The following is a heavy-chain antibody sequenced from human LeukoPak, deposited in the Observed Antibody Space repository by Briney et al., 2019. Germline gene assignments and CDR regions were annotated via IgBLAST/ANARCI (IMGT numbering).Heavy chain of an antibody. CDR1: GFTFSSYA. J-gene: IGHJ6*03. Sequence: PGGSLRLSCAASGFTFSSYAMSWVRQAPGKGLEWVSAISGSGGSTYYADSVKGRFTISRDNSKNTLYLQMNSLRAEDTAVYYCAKERRFLEWLPDYYYYYMDVWGKGTTVTVSS. D-gene: IGHD3-3*01. CDR2: ISGSGGST. CDR3: AKERRFLEWLPDYYYYYMDV. V-gene: IGHV3-23*01.